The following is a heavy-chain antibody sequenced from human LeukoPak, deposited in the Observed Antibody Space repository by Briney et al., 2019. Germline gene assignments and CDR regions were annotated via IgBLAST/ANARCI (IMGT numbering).Heavy chain of an antibody. J-gene: IGHJ5*02. Sequence: MTSETLSLTCTVSGDSMSSSYWSWIRQPAGKGLEWIGRIYTCGSTNYNPSLKSRVTMSVDTSKNQFSLKLSSVTAADTAVYYCARDVALTYSSSWYEDNWFNPWGQGTLVTVSS. CDR1: GDSMSSSY. V-gene: IGHV4-4*07. CDR3: ARDVALTYSSSWYEDNWFNP. CDR2: IYTCGST. D-gene: IGHD6-13*01.